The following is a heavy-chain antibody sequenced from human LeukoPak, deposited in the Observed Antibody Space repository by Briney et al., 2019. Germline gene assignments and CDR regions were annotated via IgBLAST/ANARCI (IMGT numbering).Heavy chain of an antibody. J-gene: IGHJ4*02. V-gene: IGHV4-34*01. CDR2: INHSGST. CDR3: ARRIYGGIRDYFDY. D-gene: IGHD4-23*01. CDR1: GGSFSGYY. Sequence: PSETLSLTCAVYGGSFSGYYWSWIRQPPGKGLEWIGEINHSGSTNYNPSPKSRVTISVDTSKNQFSLKLSSVTAADTAVYYCARRIYGGIRDYFDYWGQGTLVTVSS.